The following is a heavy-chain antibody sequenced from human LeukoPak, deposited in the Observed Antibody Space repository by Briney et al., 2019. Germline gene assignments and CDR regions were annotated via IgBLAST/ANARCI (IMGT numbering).Heavy chain of an antibody. CDR2: ISWNSGDI. J-gene: IGHJ4*02. V-gene: IGHV3-9*01. D-gene: IGHD1-26*01. CDR3: VKTGPSSGSYALDY. Sequence: GRSLRLSSAASGFTFVDYAMHWVRQAPGKGLEWVSGISWNSGDIVYAHSVKGRLTISRDTAKNSLYLQMNSVRAEDTALYYCVKTGPSSGSYALDYWGQGTLVTVSS. CDR1: GFTFVDYA.